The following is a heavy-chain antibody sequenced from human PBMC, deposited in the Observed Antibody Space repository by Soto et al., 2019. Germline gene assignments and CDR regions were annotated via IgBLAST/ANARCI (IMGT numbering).Heavy chain of an antibody. CDR3: AKDLRSGYYSGYYYYYGMDV. J-gene: IGHJ6*02. Sequence: GGSLRLSCAASGFTFSSYGMHWVRQAPGKGLEWVAVISYDGSNKYYADSVKGRFTISRDNSKNTLYLQMNSLRAEDTAVYYCAKDLRSGYYSGYYYYYGMDVWGQGNTVTVS. D-gene: IGHD3-22*01. CDR2: ISYDGSNK. V-gene: IGHV3-30*18. CDR1: GFTFSSYG.